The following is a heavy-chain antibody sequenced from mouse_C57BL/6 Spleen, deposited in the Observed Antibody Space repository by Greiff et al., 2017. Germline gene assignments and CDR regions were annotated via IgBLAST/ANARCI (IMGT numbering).Heavy chain of an antibody. D-gene: IGHD2-5*01. CDR2: IDPETGGT. V-gene: IGHV1-15*01. CDR1: GYTFTDYE. J-gene: IGHJ4*01. CDR3: TMNSNYAMDY. Sequence: VKLMESGAELVRPGASVTLSCKASGYTFTDYEMHWVKQTPVHGLEWIGAIDPETGGTAYNQKFKGKAILTADKSSSTAYMELRSLTSEDSAVYYCTMNSNYAMDYWGQGTSVTVSS.